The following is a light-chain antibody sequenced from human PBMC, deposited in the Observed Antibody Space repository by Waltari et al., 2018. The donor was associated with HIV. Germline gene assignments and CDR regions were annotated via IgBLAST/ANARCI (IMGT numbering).Light chain of an antibody. CDR2: ADT. CDR3: YSTDISGNYVV. V-gene: IGLV3-10*01. CDR1: ALPKKY. J-gene: IGLJ2*01. Sequence: SFELTQPPSVSVSPGQTARITCSGDALPKKYAYWYQQKSGQAPVLVIYADTNRPSEIPERFSGSSSGTKATLTISGAQVEDEGDYYCYSTDISGNYVVFGGGTKLTVL.